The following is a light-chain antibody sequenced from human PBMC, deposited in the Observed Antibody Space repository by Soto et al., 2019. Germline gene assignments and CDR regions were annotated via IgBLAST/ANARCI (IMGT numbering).Light chain of an antibody. CDR1: NIGSKN. CDR2: RDS. CDR3: QVWDSSTYVV. J-gene: IGLJ2*01. V-gene: IGLV3-9*01. Sequence: SYELTQPLSVSVALGQTARFTCGGNNIGSKNVHWYQQKPGQAPVLVIYRDSNRPSGIPERFSGSNSGNTATLTISRAQAGDEADYYCQVWDSSTYVVFGGGTKLTVL.